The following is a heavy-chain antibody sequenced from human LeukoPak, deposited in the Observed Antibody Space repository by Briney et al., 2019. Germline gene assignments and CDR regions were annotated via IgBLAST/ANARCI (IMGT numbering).Heavy chain of an antibody. D-gene: IGHD5-24*01. CDR2: IRYDGSNK. J-gene: IGHJ4*02. CDR1: GFTFSSFT. CDR3: AKAARGEWLQMRDYFDY. V-gene: IGHV3-30*02. Sequence: GGSLRLSCAASGFTFSSFTMVWVRQAPGKELEWVAFIRYDGSNKYYADSVKGRFTISRDNSKNTLYLQMNSLRAEDTAVYYCAKAARGEWLQMRDYFDYWGQGTLVTVSS.